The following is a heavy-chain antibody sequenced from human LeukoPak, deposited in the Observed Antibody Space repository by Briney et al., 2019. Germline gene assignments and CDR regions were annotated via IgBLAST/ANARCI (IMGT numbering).Heavy chain of an antibody. CDR1: GGSFSGYY. Sequence: SETLSLTCAVYGGSFSGYYWSWIRQPPGKGLEWIGEINHSGSTNYNPSLKSRVTISVDTSKNQFSLKLSSVTAADTAVYYCAKAVAGPNWFDPWGQGTLVTVSS. CDR2: INHSGST. D-gene: IGHD6-19*01. CDR3: AKAVAGPNWFDP. V-gene: IGHV4-34*01. J-gene: IGHJ5*02.